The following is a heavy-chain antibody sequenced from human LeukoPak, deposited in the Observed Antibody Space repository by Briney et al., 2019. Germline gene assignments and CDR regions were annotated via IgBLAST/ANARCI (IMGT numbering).Heavy chain of an antibody. CDR3: ARKDIVVVPAAVYNWFDP. D-gene: IGHD2-2*01. J-gene: IGHJ5*02. CDR1: GGSFSGYY. CDR2: INHRGST. Sequence: SETVSLNCSVYGGSFSGYYWRWIRQPPGKGREWIGEINHRGSTNYNPSLKSRFTISVDTSKTQFSLKLSSVTAADTAVYYCARKDIVVVPAAVYNWFDPWGQGTLVTVSS. V-gene: IGHV4-34*01.